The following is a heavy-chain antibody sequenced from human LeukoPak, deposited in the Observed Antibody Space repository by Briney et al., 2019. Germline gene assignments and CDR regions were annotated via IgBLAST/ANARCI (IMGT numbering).Heavy chain of an antibody. V-gene: IGHV4-39*07. CDR1: GGSISSSSYY. D-gene: IGHD6-19*01. CDR3: ARQRSSGWFWGDAFDI. CDR2: IYHSGST. J-gene: IGHJ3*02. Sequence: SETLSLTCTVSGGSISSSSYYWGWIRQPPGKGLEWIGEIYHSGSTNYNPSLKSRVTISVDKSKNQFSLKLSSVTAADTAVYYCARQRSSGWFWGDAFDIWGQGTMVTVSS.